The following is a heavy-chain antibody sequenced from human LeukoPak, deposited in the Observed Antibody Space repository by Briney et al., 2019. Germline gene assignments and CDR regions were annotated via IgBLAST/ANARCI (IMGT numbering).Heavy chain of an antibody. Sequence: GGSLRLSCAASGFTFSGSAIHWVRQASGKRLEWVGRIRSKANSYATSSAASVKGRFTISRDDSKNTAYLQMNSLKTEDTAVYSCTKDYGVLFDYWGQGTLVTVSS. V-gene: IGHV3-73*01. CDR2: IRSKANSYAT. CDR1: GFTFSGSA. J-gene: IGHJ4*02. D-gene: IGHD4-17*01. CDR3: TKDYGVLFDY.